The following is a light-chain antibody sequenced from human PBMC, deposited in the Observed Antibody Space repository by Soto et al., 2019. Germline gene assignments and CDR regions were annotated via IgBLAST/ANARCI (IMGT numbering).Light chain of an antibody. V-gene: IGLV2-23*02. CDR2: EVS. J-gene: IGLJ7*01. Sequence: QSVLTQPASVSGSPGQSITISCTGTSSDVGSHNLVSWYQQHPGQAPKLMIYEVSKRPLGVSARFSASKSGNTASLTISGLQAEDEADYYCCSYGGSRAVFGGGNQLPSS. CDR3: CSYGGSRAV. CDR1: SSDVGSHNL.